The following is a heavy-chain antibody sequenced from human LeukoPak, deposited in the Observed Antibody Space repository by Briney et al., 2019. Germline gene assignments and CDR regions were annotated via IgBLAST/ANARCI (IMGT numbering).Heavy chain of an antibody. V-gene: IGHV3-23*01. CDR2: ISPTTGTT. J-gene: IGHJ4*02. CDR3: ATKTSSGDRYVDY. CDR1: GFTFSSYA. D-gene: IGHD3-10*01. Sequence: GGSLRLSCAASGFTFSSYAMSWIRQAPGKGLEWLSAISPTTGTTFYADSVKGRFTISRDNSKNTLYLQMNILRAEDMAVYYCATKTSSGDRYVDYWGQGSLVTVSS.